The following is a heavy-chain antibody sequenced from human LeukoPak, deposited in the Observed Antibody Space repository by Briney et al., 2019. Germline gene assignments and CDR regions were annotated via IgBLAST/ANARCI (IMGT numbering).Heavy chain of an antibody. V-gene: IGHV3-48*01. CDR2: ISSSSSTI. D-gene: IGHD4-17*01. CDR3: ARASVSTGHAFDI. J-gene: IGHJ3*02. Sequence: GGSLRLSCAVSRFAFSSYNMNWVRQAPGKGLEWVSYISSSSSTIYYADSVKGRFTISRDNAKNSLYLQMNSLRAEDTAVYYCARASVSTGHAFDIWGQGTMVTVSS. CDR1: RFAFSSYN.